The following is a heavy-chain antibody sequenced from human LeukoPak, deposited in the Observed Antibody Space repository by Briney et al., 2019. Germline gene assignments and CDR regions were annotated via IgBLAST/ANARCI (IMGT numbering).Heavy chain of an antibody. J-gene: IGHJ6*03. CDR1: GGSISSYY. CDR3: ARAGSYSSSSYYYYYYMDV. CDR2: IYTSGST. V-gene: IGHV4-4*07. Sequence: SETLSLTCTVSGGSISSYYWSWIRQPAGKGLEWIGRIYTSGSTNYNPSLKSRVTVSVDTSKNQFSLKLSSVTAADTAVYYCARAGSYSSSSYYYYYYMDVWGKGTTVTVSS. D-gene: IGHD6-6*01.